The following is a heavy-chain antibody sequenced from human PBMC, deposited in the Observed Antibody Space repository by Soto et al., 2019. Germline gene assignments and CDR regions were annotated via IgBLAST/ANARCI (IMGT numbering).Heavy chain of an antibody. D-gene: IGHD5-12*01. Sequence: QVQLVQSGAEVKKPGSSVKVSCKASGGTFSSYTISWVRQAPGQGLEWMGRIIPILGIANYAQKFQGRVTIXXDXSMXTAYRELSSLRSEDTAVYYCARAPPPTIPYYGMDVWGQGTTVTVSS. V-gene: IGHV1-69*02. CDR2: IIPILGIA. CDR3: ARAPPPTIPYYGMDV. J-gene: IGHJ6*02. CDR1: GGTFSSYT.